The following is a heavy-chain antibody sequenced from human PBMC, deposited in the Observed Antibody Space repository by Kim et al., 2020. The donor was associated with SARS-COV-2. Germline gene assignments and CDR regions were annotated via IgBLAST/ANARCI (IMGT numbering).Heavy chain of an antibody. CDR2: IIPILGIA. J-gene: IGHJ5*02. V-gene: IGHV1-69*04. CDR1: GGTFSSYA. D-gene: IGHD2-15*01. Sequence: SVKVSCKASGGTFSSYAISWVRQAPGQGLEWMGRIIPILGIANYAQKFQGRVTITADKSTSTAYMELSSLRSEDTAVYYCAREDVVVVAQTLHSNWFDPWGQGTLVTVSS. CDR3: AREDVVVVAQTLHSNWFDP.